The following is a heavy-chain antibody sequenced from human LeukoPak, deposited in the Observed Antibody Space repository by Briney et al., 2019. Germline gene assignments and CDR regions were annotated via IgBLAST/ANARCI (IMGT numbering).Heavy chain of an antibody. V-gene: IGHV3-20*04. D-gene: IGHD5-12*01. CDR1: GFTFDDYG. CDR2: INWNGGST. J-gene: IGHJ4*02. Sequence: AGGSLRLSCAASGFTFDDYGMSWVRQAPGKGLEWVSGINWNGGSTGYADSVKGRFTISRDNAKNSQYLQMNSLRAEDTAVYYCARDPWTNSDYDGFDYWGQGTLVTVSS. CDR3: ARDPWTNSDYDGFDY.